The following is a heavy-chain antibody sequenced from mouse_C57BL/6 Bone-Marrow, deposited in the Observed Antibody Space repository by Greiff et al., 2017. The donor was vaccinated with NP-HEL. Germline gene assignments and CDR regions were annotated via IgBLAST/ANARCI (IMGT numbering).Heavy chain of an antibody. J-gene: IGHJ3*01. V-gene: IGHV1-19*01. CDR3: ARRSNSWFAY. D-gene: IGHD2-5*01. Sequence: VQLKESGPVLVKPGASVKMSCKASGYTFTDYYMNWVKQSHGKSLEWIGVINPYNGGTSYNQKFKGKATLTVDKSSSTAYMELNSLTSEDSAVYYCARRSNSWFAYWGQGTLVTVSA. CDR2: INPYNGGT. CDR1: GYTFTDYY.